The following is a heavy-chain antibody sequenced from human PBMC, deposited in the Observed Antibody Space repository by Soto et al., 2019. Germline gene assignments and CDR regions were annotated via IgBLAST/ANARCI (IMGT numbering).Heavy chain of an antibody. J-gene: IGHJ4*02. CDR3: AMDYSGNSV. CDR2: INHRGST. Sequence: QVQLQQWGAGLLKPSETLSLTCAVYGGSFNDNYWNWIRQPPGKGLEWIGDINHRGSTNHNPSLKRRVTMSLDTSKNQFSLRLSSVTAADTAVYYCAMDYSGNSVWGQGTLVTGSS. V-gene: IGHV4-34*02. D-gene: IGHD1-26*01. CDR1: GGSFNDNY.